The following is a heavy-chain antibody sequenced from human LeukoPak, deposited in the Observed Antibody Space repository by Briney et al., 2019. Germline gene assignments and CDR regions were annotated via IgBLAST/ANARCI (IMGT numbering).Heavy chain of an antibody. CDR1: GFTLSSYA. CDR2: ISGSGGST. V-gene: IGHV3-23*01. J-gene: IGHJ4*02. D-gene: IGHD6-13*01. Sequence: GGSLRLSCAASGFTLSSYAMSWVRQAPGKGLEWVSAISGSGGSTYYADSVKGRFIISRDNSKNTLYLQMNSLRAEDTAAYYCAKDPIASIDYWGQGTLVTVSS. CDR3: AKDPIASIDY.